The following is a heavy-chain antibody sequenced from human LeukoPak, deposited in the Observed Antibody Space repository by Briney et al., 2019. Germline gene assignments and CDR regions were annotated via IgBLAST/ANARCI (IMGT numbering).Heavy chain of an antibody. V-gene: IGHV4-34*01. CDR2: INHSVST. CDR3: ASRNGGYPIDY. J-gene: IGHJ4*02. D-gene: IGHD3-22*01. CDR1: GGSFSGYY. Sequence: SSETLSLTCAVYGGSFSGYYWSWIRQPPGKGLEWIGEINHSVSTNYHPYLKSQVTISVDTSKNQFSLKLSSVTAADTAVYYCASRNGGYPIDYWGQGTLVSVSS.